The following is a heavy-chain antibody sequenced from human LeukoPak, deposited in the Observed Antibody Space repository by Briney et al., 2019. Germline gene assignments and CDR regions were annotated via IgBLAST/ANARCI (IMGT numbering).Heavy chain of an antibody. CDR3: ATGRSCTTCYLPDY. CDR1: GFTFSSYW. Sequence: GGSLRLSCAAPGFTFSSYWMTWVRQAPGKGLEWVANINQDGGEKYYVDSVKGRFTISRDNAKNSLYLQMNSLRAEDTAVYHCATGRSCTTCYLPDYWGQGTLVTVSS. CDR2: INQDGGEK. J-gene: IGHJ4*02. D-gene: IGHD2-2*01. V-gene: IGHV3-7*01.